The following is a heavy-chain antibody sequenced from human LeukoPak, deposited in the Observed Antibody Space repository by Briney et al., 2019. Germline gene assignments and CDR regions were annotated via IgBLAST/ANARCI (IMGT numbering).Heavy chain of an antibody. V-gene: IGHV1-69*01. Sequence: SSGKVSCRASGCTFSSYAISWVRQAPGQGLEWMGGIIPIFGTANYAQKFQGRVTITADESTSTAYMELSSLRSEDTAVYYCASGAPKHIVVVIANPRTCGQGTLVTVSS. D-gene: IGHD2-21*01. CDR3: ASGAPKHIVVVIANPRT. CDR2: IIPIFGTA. J-gene: IGHJ5*02. CDR1: GCTFSSYA.